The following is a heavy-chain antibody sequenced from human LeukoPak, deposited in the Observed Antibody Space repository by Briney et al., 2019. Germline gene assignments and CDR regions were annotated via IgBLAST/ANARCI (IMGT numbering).Heavy chain of an antibody. D-gene: IGHD3-22*01. V-gene: IGHV3-30*03. J-gene: IGHJ4*02. Sequence: GGSLRLSCAAFGFTFSNYAMHWVRQAPGKGLEWVAVISYDGSSEYYADSVKGRFTISRDNSKMMYLQMNSLRTDDTAVYYCAREGYYYDSSGYSYYFDSWGQGTLVTVTS. CDR1: GFTFSNYA. CDR2: ISYDGSSE. CDR3: AREGYYYDSSGYSYYFDS.